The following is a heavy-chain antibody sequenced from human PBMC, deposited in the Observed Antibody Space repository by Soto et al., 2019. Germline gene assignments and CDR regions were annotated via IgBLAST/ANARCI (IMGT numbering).Heavy chain of an antibody. Sequence: SETLSLTCAVYGGSFSGYYWSWIRQPPGKGLEWIGEINHSGSTNYNPSLKSRVTISVDTSKNQFSLKLSSVTAADMAVYYCERGPFRGGFGILFDYWGQGTLVTVYS. CDR2: INHSGST. J-gene: IGHJ4*02. CDR3: ERGPFRGGFGILFDY. V-gene: IGHV4-34*01. CDR1: GGSFSGYY. D-gene: IGHD3-16*01.